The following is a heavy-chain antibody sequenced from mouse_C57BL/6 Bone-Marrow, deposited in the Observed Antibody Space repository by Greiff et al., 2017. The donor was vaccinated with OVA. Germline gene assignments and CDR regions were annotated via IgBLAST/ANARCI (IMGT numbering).Heavy chain of an antibody. CDR2: IDPENGDT. D-gene: IGHD1-1*01. V-gene: IGHV14-4*01. J-gene: IGHJ2*01. CDR3: TTDGREGD. Sequence: VQLKQSGAELVRPGASVKLSCTASGFNIKDDYMHWVKQRPEQGLEWIGWIDPENGDTEYASKFQGKATITADTSSNTAYLQLSRLTTEDTAVYYCTTDGREGDWGQGTTLTVSS. CDR1: GFNIKDDY.